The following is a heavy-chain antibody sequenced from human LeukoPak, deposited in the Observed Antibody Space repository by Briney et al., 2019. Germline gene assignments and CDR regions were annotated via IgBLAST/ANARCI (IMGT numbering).Heavy chain of an antibody. J-gene: IGHJ4*02. CDR3: TKGSSSGWSGDYLDY. D-gene: IGHD6-19*01. CDR2: ISSSSSMK. V-gene: IGHV3-48*04. CDR1: GFTFSDYT. Sequence: GGSLRLSCAASGFTFSDYTFNWVRQAPGEGLEWISYISSSSSMKYYADSVKGRFTISRDNAENSLYLQMNSLRAEDTAVYYCTKGSSSGWSGDYLDYWGQGTLVTVSS.